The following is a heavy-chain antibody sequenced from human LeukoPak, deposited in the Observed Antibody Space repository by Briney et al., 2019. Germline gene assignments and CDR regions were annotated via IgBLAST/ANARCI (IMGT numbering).Heavy chain of an antibody. J-gene: IGHJ4*02. CDR3: AKDRGVQDAVLALDY. D-gene: IGHD3-10*01. Sequence: GGPLRLSCAASGFPFSKYAMTWVRQAPGKGLEWVSAISGSGGSTYYADSVKGRFTISRDNSKNTLYLQMNSLRAEDTAVYYCAKDRGVQDAVLALDYWGQGTLVTVSS. V-gene: IGHV3-23*01. CDR1: GFPFSKYA. CDR2: ISGSGGST.